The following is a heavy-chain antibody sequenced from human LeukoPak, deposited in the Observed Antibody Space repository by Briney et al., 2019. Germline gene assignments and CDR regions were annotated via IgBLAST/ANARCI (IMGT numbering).Heavy chain of an antibody. D-gene: IGHD3-10*01. V-gene: IGHV3-21*01. CDR3: ARDRAYYGSGRDHFDY. Sequence: GASLSPSCAASGSTFSSYSMNWVHQAPGNRLGLVSFISSSSSYIYYADSVEGRFTFSGDNAKNSLYLEMNSLRAEDTAVYYCARDRAYYGSGRDHFDYWGQGTLVTVSS. J-gene: IGHJ4*02. CDR2: ISSSSSYI. CDR1: GSTFSSYS.